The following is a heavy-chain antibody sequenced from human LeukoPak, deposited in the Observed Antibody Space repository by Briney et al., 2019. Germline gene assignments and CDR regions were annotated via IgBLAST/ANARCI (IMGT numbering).Heavy chain of an antibody. CDR2: IYYSGSA. CDR1: GGSISSYY. V-gene: IGHV4-59*08. CDR3: ARRGYSSGSYYFDY. J-gene: IGHJ4*02. Sequence: PSETLSLTCTVSGGSISSYYWSWIRQPPGKGLEWIGYIYYSGSADFNPSLKSRVTMSVDTSKNQFSVNLSSATAADTAVYYCARRGYSSGSYYFDYWGQGTLVTVSS. D-gene: IGHD5-18*01.